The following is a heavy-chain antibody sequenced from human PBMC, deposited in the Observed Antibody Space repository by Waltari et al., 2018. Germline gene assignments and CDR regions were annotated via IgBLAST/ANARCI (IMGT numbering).Heavy chain of an antibody. Sequence: EVQLLESGGGLVQPGGSLRLSGTASGFTFRHYAMTCVRQAPVKGLEWVASITGDGGNTYYIDSVKGRFTISRDNSQNTLYLQMNSLRAEDTAVYYCAKAPVGSCNDASCYPLDNWGQGTLVTASS. CDR2: ITGDGGNT. J-gene: IGHJ4*02. CDR1: GFTFRHYA. CDR3: AKAPVGSCNDASCYPLDN. V-gene: IGHV3-23*01. D-gene: IGHD2-15*01.